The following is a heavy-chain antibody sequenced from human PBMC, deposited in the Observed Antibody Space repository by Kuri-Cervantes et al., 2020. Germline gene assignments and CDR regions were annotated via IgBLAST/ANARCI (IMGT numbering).Heavy chain of an antibody. Sequence: GESLKISCAASGFTFSDYYMSWIRQAPGKGLEWVAVISYDGGNKYYADSVKGRFTISRDNSKNTLYLQMNSLRAEDTAVYYFAIEYCSGGSCYSDHYFDYWGQGTLVTVSS. V-gene: IGHV3-30*03. CDR1: GFTFSDYY. D-gene: IGHD2-15*01. CDR3: AIEYCSGGSCYSDHYFDY. J-gene: IGHJ4*02. CDR2: ISYDGGNK.